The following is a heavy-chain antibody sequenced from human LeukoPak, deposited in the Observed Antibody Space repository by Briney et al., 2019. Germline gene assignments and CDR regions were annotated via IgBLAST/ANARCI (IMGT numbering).Heavy chain of an antibody. Sequence: GGSLRLSCAASGFTFSGSAMHWVRQASGKGLEWVGRIRSKANSYATAYAASVKGKFTISRDDSKNTAYLQMNSLKTEDTAVYYCMGVWGSYRYTAYWGQGTLVTVSS. CDR2: IRSKANSYAT. J-gene: IGHJ4*02. CDR3: MGVWGSYRYTAY. V-gene: IGHV3-73*01. D-gene: IGHD3-16*02. CDR1: GFTFSGSA.